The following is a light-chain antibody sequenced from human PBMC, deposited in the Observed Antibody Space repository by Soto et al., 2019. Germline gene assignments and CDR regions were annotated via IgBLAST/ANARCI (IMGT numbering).Light chain of an antibody. V-gene: IGKV3-15*01. J-gene: IGKJ5*01. CDR1: QSVSSN. CDR3: QQYKNWPPIT. Sequence: ETGMTQSPATLSVSPGERATLSCRASQSVSSNLAWYQQKPCQAPRLLIYGASTRATGIPARFSGSGSGTEFTLTISSLQSEDFAVYYCQQYKNWPPITFGQGTRLEIK. CDR2: GAS.